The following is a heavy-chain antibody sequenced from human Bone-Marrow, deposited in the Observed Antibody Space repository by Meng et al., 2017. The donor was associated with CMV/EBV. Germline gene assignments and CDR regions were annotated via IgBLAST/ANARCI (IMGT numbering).Heavy chain of an antibody. CDR2: SWHDGSEK. CDR3: ARVPYLYDFDKYVQYGLDV. Sequence: GGSLRLSCAASGFTLGSYWMSWVRQAPGKGLEWVANSWHDGSEKYYVDSVKGRFNISRDNAKNTLYLQMNSLRGEDTAVYYCARVPYLYDFDKYVQYGLDVWGQGTTVTVSS. D-gene: IGHD3/OR15-3a*01. V-gene: IGHV3-7*01. J-gene: IGHJ6*02. CDR1: GFTLGSYW.